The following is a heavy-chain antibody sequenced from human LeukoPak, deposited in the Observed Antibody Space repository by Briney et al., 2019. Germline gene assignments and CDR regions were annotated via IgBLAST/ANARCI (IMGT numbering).Heavy chain of an antibody. V-gene: IGHV4-59*01. Sequence: SETLSLTCTVSGGSISSFYWSWIRQSPGKGLEWIGYIYYSGYTNYRPSLKSRLSISVDTSKNQFSLKLRSVTAADTAVYYCGRVWLGDYGMDVWGQGTTVIVSS. CDR2: IYYSGYT. J-gene: IGHJ6*02. D-gene: IGHD3-10*01. CDR3: GRVWLGDYGMDV. CDR1: GGSISSFY.